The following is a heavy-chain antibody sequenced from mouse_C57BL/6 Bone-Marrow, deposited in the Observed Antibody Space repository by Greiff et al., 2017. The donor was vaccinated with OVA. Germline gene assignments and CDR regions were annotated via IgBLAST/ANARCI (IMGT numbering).Heavy chain of an antibody. D-gene: IGHD1-1*01. V-gene: IGHV14-2*01. Sequence: VQLQQSGAELVKPGASVKLSCTASGFNIKDYYMHWVKQRPEQGLEWLGRIDPEDGETKYAPTFQGKATITADTSSNTAYLQLSSLTSEDTAGYYCARDYYGSSFYWYFDVWGTGTTVTVSS. J-gene: IGHJ1*03. CDR2: IDPEDGET. CDR3: ARDYYGSSFYWYFDV. CDR1: GFNIKDYY.